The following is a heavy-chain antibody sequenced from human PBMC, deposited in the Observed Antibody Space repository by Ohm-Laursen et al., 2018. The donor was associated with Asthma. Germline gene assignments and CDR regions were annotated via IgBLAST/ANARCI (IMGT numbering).Heavy chain of an antibody. V-gene: IGHV3-30-3*01. Sequence: SLRLSCSASGFTFSSYAMHWVRRAPGKGLEWVAVISYDGSNKYYADSVRGRFTISRDNAKNSLFLQMNSLRADDTAVYYCARVKSYNFWSRYSTYYYGMDVWGQGTTVTVSS. J-gene: IGHJ6*02. CDR1: GFTFSSYA. D-gene: IGHD3-3*01. CDR2: ISYDGSNK. CDR3: ARVKSYNFWSRYSTYYYGMDV.